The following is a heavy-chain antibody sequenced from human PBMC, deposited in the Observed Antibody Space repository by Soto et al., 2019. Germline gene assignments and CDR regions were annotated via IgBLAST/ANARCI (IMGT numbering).Heavy chain of an antibody. CDR2: INAGNGNT. CDR1: GYTFTSYP. CDR3: ARVWAAADGGRVGTRSEFDY. J-gene: IGHJ4*02. D-gene: IGHD6-13*01. Sequence: QVQLVQSGAEVKKPGASVKFSCKASGYTFTSYPMHWVRQAPGQRLEWMGWINAGNGNTKYPQKLLGKVTITRDTTASTDYIERSSLISEGTAVYYCARVWAAADGGRVGTRSEFDYWGQGTLVTVSS. V-gene: IGHV1-3*01.